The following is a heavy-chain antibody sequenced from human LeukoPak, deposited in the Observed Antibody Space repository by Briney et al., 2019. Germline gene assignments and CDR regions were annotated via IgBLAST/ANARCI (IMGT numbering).Heavy chain of an antibody. CDR2: IKQDGSEK. J-gene: IGHJ4*02. CDR3: ARDHEFWSGYYFDY. Sequence: PGGSLRLSCAASGFTFSSYWMSWVGQAPGKGLEWVANIKQDGSEKYYVDSVKGRFTISRDNAKNSLYLQMNSLRAENTAVYYCARDHEFWSGYYFDYWGQGTLVTVSS. V-gene: IGHV3-7*01. D-gene: IGHD3-3*01. CDR1: GFTFSSYW.